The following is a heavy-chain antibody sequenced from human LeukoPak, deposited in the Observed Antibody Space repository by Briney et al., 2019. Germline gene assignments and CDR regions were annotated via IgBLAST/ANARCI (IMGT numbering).Heavy chain of an antibody. V-gene: IGHV3-7*01. CDR1: GFTFSSYS. J-gene: IGHJ4*02. CDR2: IKQDGSEK. Sequence: GSLRLSCAASGFTFSSYSMNWVRQAPGKGLEWVANIKQDGSEKYYVDSVKGRFTISRDNAKNSLYLQMNSLRAEDTAVYYCARVGDFWSGYSFDYWGQGTLVTVSS. CDR3: ARVGDFWSGYSFDY. D-gene: IGHD3-3*01.